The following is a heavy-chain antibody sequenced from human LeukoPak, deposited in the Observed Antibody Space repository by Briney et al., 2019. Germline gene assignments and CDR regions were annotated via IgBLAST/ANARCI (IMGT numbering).Heavy chain of an antibody. CDR2: IYYSGST. J-gene: IGHJ4*02. V-gene: IGHV4-59*01. Sequence: SETLSLTCTVSGGSISSYYWSWIRQPPGKGLEWIGYIYYSGSTNYNPSLKSRVTISVDTSKNQFSLKLSSVTAADTAVYYCASESSGSYYNYFDYWGQGTLVTVSS. CDR1: GGSISSYY. D-gene: IGHD3-22*01. CDR3: ASESSGSYYNYFDY.